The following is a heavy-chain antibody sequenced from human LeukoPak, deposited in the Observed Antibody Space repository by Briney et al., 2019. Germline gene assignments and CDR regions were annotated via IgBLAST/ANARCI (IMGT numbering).Heavy chain of an antibody. V-gene: IGHV3-30-3*01. D-gene: IGHD6-13*01. CDR3: AKLGGIAAAGVYFQH. J-gene: IGHJ1*01. CDR1: GFTFSDHF. Sequence: GGSLRLSCAVSGFTFSDHFVDWVRQAPGKGLEWAAVISYDGSNKYYADSVKGRFTISRDNSKNTLYLQMNSLRTEDTAVYYCAKLGGIAAAGVYFQHWGQGTLVTVSS. CDR2: ISYDGSNK.